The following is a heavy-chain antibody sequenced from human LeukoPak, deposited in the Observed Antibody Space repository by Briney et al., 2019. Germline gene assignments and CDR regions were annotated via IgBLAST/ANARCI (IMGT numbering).Heavy chain of an antibody. V-gene: IGHV4-4*07. CDR3: ATGYSSTWSDY. CDR2: IHTSGSS. D-gene: IGHD6-13*01. J-gene: IGHJ4*02. Sequence: PSETLSLACTVSGGSISSYYWSWIRQPAGKGLEWTGLIHTSGSSNYNTSLKSRVTMSVDTSKKQFSLKLTSVTAADTAIYYCATGYSSTWSDYWGQGTLVTVSS. CDR1: GGSISSYY.